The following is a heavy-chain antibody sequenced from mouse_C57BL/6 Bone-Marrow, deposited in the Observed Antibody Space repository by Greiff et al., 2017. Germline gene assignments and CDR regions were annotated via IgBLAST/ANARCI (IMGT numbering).Heavy chain of an antibody. CDR2: FSHYTNDT. Sequence: VQLLQSGADLVKPGASVKMSCKASGFTFTTYPIAWMRQNHGKSLEWIGNFSHYTNDTKYNEKCKGKDTLTEEKSTSKVYLELSRLTADDSAVCYCARGNWAFDYWGQGTTLTVSS. D-gene: IGHD4-1*01. CDR3: ARGNWAFDY. V-gene: IGHV1-47*01. J-gene: IGHJ2*01. CDR1: GFTFTTYP.